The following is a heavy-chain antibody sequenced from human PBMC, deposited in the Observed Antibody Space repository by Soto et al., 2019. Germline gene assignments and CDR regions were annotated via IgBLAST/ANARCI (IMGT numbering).Heavy chain of an antibody. Sequence: GGSLRLSCAASGFTFSSYWMSWVRQAPGKGLEWVANIKQDGSEKYYVDSVKGRFTISRDNAKNSLYLQMNSLRAEDTAVYYCARSIVRDSSGTSNYYGMDVWGQGTTVTVSS. J-gene: IGHJ6*02. CDR1: GFTFSSYW. CDR2: IKQDGSEK. D-gene: IGHD3-22*01. V-gene: IGHV3-7*05. CDR3: ARSIVRDSSGTSNYYGMDV.